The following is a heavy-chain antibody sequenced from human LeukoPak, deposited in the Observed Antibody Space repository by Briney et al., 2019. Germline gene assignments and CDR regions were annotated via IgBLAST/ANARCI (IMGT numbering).Heavy chain of an antibody. Sequence: PSETLSLTCIVSGGSIGSYYWSWIRQPPGKGLEWIGHIYYSGSTDYNPSLRSRVTISVDTSKNQFSLRLSSVTAADTAVYYCARDRSDGSGYYGYYFDHWGQGTLVTVSS. D-gene: IGHD3-22*01. CDR1: GGSIGSYY. CDR3: ARDRSDGSGYYGYYFDH. V-gene: IGHV4-59*01. CDR2: IYYSGST. J-gene: IGHJ4*02.